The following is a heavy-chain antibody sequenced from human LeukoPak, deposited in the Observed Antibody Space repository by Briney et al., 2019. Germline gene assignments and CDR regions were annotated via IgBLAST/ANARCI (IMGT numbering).Heavy chain of an antibody. D-gene: IGHD3-10*01. CDR2: INPNSGGT. Sequence: ASVTVSCKASGYTFTGYYMHWVRQAPGQGLEWMGWINPNSGGTNYAQKFQGRVTMTRDTSISTAYMELSRLRSDDTAVYYCAILPMVRGSYYFDYWGQGTLVTVSS. J-gene: IGHJ4*02. CDR3: AILPMVRGSYYFDY. CDR1: GYTFTGYY. V-gene: IGHV1-2*02.